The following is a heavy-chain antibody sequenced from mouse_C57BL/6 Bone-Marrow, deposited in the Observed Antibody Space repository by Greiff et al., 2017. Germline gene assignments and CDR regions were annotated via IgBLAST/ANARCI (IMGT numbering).Heavy chain of an antibody. J-gene: IGHJ2*01. CDR2: IDPENGDT. V-gene: IGHV14-4*01. CDR1: GFNIKDDY. D-gene: IGHD1-1*01. CDR3: TPLGSSSYYFDY. Sequence: EVQLQQSGAELVRPGASVKLSCTASGFNIKDDYMHWVKQRPEQGLEWIGWIDPENGDTEYASKFQGKATITADNSSNTAYLQLSSLTSEDTAVYYCTPLGSSSYYFDYWGQGTTLTVSS.